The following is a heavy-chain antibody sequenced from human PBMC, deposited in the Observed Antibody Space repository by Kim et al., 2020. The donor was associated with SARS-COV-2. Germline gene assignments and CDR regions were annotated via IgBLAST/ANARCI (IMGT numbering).Heavy chain of an antibody. Sequence: GGSLRLSCAASGFTFSSYAMSWVRQAPGKGLEWVSAISGSGGSTYYADSVKGRFTISRDNSKNTLYLQMNSLRAEDTAVYYCAKDAFLGTVTPYYFDYWGQGTLVTVSS. J-gene: IGHJ4*02. CDR2: ISGSGGST. CDR3: AKDAFLGTVTPYYFDY. CDR1: GFTFSSYA. V-gene: IGHV3-23*01. D-gene: IGHD4-17*01.